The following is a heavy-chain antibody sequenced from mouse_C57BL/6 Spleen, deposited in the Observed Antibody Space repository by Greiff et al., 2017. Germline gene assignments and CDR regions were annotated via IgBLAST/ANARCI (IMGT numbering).Heavy chain of an antibody. Sequence: EVNLVESGGGLVKPGGSLKLSCAASGFTFSSYTMSWVRQTPEKRLEWVATISGGGGNTYYPDSVKGRFTISRDNAKNTLYLQMSSLRSEDTALYYCARETAWFAYWGQGTLVTVSA. CDR3: ARETAWFAY. V-gene: IGHV5-9*01. CDR2: ISGGGGNT. CDR1: GFTFSSYT. J-gene: IGHJ3*01.